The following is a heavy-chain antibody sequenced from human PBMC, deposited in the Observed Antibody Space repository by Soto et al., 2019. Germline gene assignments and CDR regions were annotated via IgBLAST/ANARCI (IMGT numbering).Heavy chain of an antibody. D-gene: IGHD2-2*01. J-gene: IGHJ6*03. CDR2: IWYDGSNK. Sequence: QVQLVESGGGVVQPGRSLRLSCAASGFTFSSYGMHWVRQAPGKGLEWVAVIWYDGSNKYYADSVKGRFTISRDNSKNTLYLQMNSLRAEDTAVYYCAKLSVVPAADIDHESGYWYYYYYMDVWGKGTTVTVSS. V-gene: IGHV3-33*06. CDR1: GFTFSSYG. CDR3: AKLSVVPAADIDHESGYWYYYYYMDV.